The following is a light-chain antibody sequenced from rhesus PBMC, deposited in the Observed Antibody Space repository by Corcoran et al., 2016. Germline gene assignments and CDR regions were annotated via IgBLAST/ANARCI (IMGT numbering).Light chain of an antibody. CDR2: EVS. CDR3: SSYAGTNTYI. J-gene: IGLJ1*01. V-gene: IGLV2-32*02. Sequence: QAALTQPRSVSGSPGQSVTISCTGTSSDIGGYNYVSWYQQYPGTAPKVMIYEVSKRPSGVSDRFSGSKSGNTASLTISGLQAEDEADYYCSSYAGTNTYIFGTGTRLTVL. CDR1: SSDIGGYNY.